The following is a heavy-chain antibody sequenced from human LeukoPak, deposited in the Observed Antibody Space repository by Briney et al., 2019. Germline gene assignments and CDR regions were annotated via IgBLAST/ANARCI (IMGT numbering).Heavy chain of an antibody. CDR2: ISGSGDNT. D-gene: IGHD3-22*01. Sequence: GGSLRLSCSASGFTFSSYAMHWVRQAPGKGLEWVSGISGSGDNTYYADSVKGRFTISRDNSKNTLYVQVNSLGTEDTAAYYCAKGSYYDSSGSFYFDYWGQGTLVTVSS. CDR1: GFTFSSYA. V-gene: IGHV3-23*01. J-gene: IGHJ4*02. CDR3: AKGSYYDSSGSFYFDY.